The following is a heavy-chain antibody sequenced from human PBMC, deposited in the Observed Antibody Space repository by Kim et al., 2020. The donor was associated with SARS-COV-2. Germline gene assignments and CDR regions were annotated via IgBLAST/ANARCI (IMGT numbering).Heavy chain of an antibody. CDR1: GYTFTSYY. Sequence: ASVKVSCKASGYTFTSYYMHWVRQAPGQGLEWMGIINPSGGSTSYAQKFQGRVTMTRDTSTSTVYMELSSLRSEDTAVYYCARERLAGYSSSWYLFDYWGQGTLVTVSS. V-gene: IGHV1-46*01. CDR2: INPSGGST. D-gene: IGHD6-13*01. CDR3: ARERLAGYSSSWYLFDY. J-gene: IGHJ4*02.